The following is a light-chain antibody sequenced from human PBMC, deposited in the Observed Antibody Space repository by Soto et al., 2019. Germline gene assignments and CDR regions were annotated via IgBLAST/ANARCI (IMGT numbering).Light chain of an antibody. CDR1: QSVSSSY. V-gene: IGKV3-20*01. CDR2: GAS. J-gene: IGKJ5*01. Sequence: PGTLSLYPRQRSTLSSRASQSVSSSYLAWYQQKPGQAPRLLIYGASSRATGIPDRFSGSVSGTDLTLTISRLEPVDSAVYYCQQYGTSFAFGQGPRLKI. CDR3: QQYGTSFA.